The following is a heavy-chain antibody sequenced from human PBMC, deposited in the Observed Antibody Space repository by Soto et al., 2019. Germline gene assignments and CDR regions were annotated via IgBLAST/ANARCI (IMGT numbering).Heavy chain of an antibody. CDR2: IFYSGST. D-gene: IGHD1-1*01. CDR3: ARDAKMETVIGGYYYYSMEV. CDR1: VGSVSSGTYY. V-gene: IGHV4-61*01. J-gene: IGHJ6*01. Sequence: XENLSLTCTVSVGSVSSGTYYWSWIRQPPGQGLEWIGYIFYSGSTTYHPSLKSRVTISLDTSKNQFSLKLSSVTAADTAVYYCARDAKMETVIGGYYYYSMEVWGQGTTLTGSS.